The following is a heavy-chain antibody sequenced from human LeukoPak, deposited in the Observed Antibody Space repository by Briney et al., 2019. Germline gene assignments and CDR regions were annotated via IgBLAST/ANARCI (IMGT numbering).Heavy chain of an antibody. Sequence: PSETLSLTCTVSGGSISSSRYYWNWIRQHPGKGLEWIGFIFYSGSTYYNPSLKSRLTISVDTSKNQFSLKLSSVTAADTAVYYCARFDRSGYYYFDYWGQGTLVTVSS. D-gene: IGHD3-22*01. CDR2: IFYSGST. J-gene: IGHJ4*02. CDR1: GGSISSSRYY. CDR3: ARFDRSGYYYFDY. V-gene: IGHV4-31*03.